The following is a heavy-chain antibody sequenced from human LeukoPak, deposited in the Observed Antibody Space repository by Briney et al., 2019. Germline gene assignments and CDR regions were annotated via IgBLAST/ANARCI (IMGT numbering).Heavy chain of an antibody. V-gene: IGHV4-59*08. Sequence: SETLSLTCTVSGGSISGYYWSWIRQPPGKRLEWIGYVYDTGATSYNPSLKSRFTISIDTSKNQFSLYLSSVTAADTAVYYCARLPLIATTRGGFDPWGQGTLVTVSS. CDR1: GGSISGYY. J-gene: IGHJ5*02. CDR3: ARLPLIATTRGGFDP. CDR2: VYDTGAT. D-gene: IGHD1/OR15-1a*01.